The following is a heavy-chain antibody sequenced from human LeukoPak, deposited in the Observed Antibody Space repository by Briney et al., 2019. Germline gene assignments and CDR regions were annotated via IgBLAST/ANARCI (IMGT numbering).Heavy chain of an antibody. J-gene: IGHJ6*03. V-gene: IGHV4-4*07. CDR1: GGSISSYY. CDR3: ARESAYGYYYYMDV. Sequence: SETLSLTCTVSGGSISSYYWSWIRQPAGKGLEWIGRIYTSGSTNYNPSLKSRVTISVDKYKNQFSLKLSSVTAADTAVYYCARESAYGYYYYMDVWGKGTTVTVSS. CDR2: IYTSGST. D-gene: IGHD3-10*01.